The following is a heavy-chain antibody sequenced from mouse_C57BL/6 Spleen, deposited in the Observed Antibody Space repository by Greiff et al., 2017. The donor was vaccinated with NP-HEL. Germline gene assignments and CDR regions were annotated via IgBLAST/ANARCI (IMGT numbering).Heavy chain of an antibody. CDR3: ARSGGNYDVNYAMDY. J-gene: IGHJ4*01. CDR2: IYPGNGDT. V-gene: IGHV1-12*01. Sequence: LQQSGAELVRPGASVKMSCKASGYTFTSYNMHWVKQTPRQGLEWIGAIYPGNGDTSYNQKFKGKSTLTVDKSSSTAYRQLSSLTSEDSAVYFCARSGGNYDVNYAMDYWGQGTSVTVSS. D-gene: IGHD2-1*01. CDR1: GYTFTSYN.